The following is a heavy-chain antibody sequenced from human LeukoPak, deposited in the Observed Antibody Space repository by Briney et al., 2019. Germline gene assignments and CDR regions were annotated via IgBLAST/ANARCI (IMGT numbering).Heavy chain of an antibody. CDR3: ARKFLTGRLIDY. Sequence: GGPLRLSCAASGFTFSNYGMHWVRQAPGKGLEWVAVISYDGSNEYYADSVKGRFAISRDTSKNTLYLQMNGLRAEDTALYYCARKFLTGRLIDYWGQGTLVTVSS. D-gene: IGHD7-27*01. J-gene: IGHJ4*02. CDR1: GFTFSNYG. CDR2: ISYDGSNE. V-gene: IGHV3-30*03.